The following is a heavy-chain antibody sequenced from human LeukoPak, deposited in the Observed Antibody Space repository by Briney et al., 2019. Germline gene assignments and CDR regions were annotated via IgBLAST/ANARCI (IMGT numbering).Heavy chain of an antibody. D-gene: IGHD6-19*01. CDR3: ARGQWLDNS. CDR2: INHSGNT. CDR1: GGSLRGYY. J-gene: IGHJ4*02. V-gene: IGHV4-34*01. Sequence: PSETLSLTCAVYGGSLRGYYWTWIRQPPGKGLEWIGEINHSGNTNYNPSLKSRVTISVDTSKNQFSLKLTSVTAADTAVYYCARGQWLDNSWGQGTLVTVSS.